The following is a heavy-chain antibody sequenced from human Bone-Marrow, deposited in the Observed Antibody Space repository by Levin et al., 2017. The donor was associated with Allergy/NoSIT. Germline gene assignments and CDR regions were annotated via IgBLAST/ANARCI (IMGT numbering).Heavy chain of an antibody. CDR3: AKDRVYCSSPTCRRYFYGMNV. V-gene: IGHV3-30*04. Sequence: QSGGSLRLSCAASGFSLRTHGLHWVRQAPGKGLEWVAVISYDGRDKYYAESVKGRFTISRDNSNNTVSLEMRSLGPGDTALYYCAKDRVYCSSPTCRRYFYGMNVWGQGTTVIVSS. CDR2: ISYDGRDK. J-gene: IGHJ6*02. CDR1: GFSLRTHG. D-gene: IGHD2-2*01.